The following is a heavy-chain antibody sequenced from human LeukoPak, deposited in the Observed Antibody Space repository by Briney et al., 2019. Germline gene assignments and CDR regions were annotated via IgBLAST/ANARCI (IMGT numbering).Heavy chain of an antibody. J-gene: IGHJ3*02. V-gene: IGHV1-2*06. Sequence: ASVKVSCKASGYTFTAHYMHWVRQAPGQGLEWMGRINPSSGDTEYGQRFQGRVTLNRDTSSSTANMELRRLRSDDTAVYYCARDPGYSYAFDIWGQGTVVIVSS. CDR2: INPSSGDT. CDR3: ARDPGYSYAFDI. CDR1: GYTFTAHY. D-gene: IGHD2-21*01.